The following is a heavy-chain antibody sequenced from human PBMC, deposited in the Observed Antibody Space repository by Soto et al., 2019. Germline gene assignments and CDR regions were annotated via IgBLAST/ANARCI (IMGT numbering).Heavy chain of an antibody. CDR1: GFTFSSYE. V-gene: IGHV3-48*03. CDR2: ISSTGSGT. Sequence: GGSLRLSCAASGFTFSSYEMHWVRQAPGKGLEWISYISSTGSGTHYADSVKGRFTISRDNARNSLSLQMNSLRAEDTAIYYCVRDLHEPLPADVLQVAHWGQGTQVTVSS. D-gene: IGHD1-1*01. CDR3: VRDLHEPLPADVLQVAH. J-gene: IGHJ4*02.